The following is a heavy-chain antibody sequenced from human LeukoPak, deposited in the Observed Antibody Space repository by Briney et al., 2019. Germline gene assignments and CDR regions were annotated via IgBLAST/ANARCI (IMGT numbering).Heavy chain of an antibody. Sequence: SETLSLTCTVSGGTVSDDSISTYYWSWIRQPAGKGLEWIGLIYTTGRTNYNASLKSRVTMSVDTSTNQFSLRLTSVAAAGTAVYYCARGLLLWFGDLAYYYYMDVWGEGTTVTVSS. J-gene: IGHJ6*03. D-gene: IGHD3-10*01. V-gene: IGHV4-4*07. CDR3: ARGLLLWFGDLAYYYYMDV. CDR1: DDSISTYY. CDR2: IYTTGRT.